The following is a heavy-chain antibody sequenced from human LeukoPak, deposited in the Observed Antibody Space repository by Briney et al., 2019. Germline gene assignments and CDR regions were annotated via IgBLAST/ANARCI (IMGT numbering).Heavy chain of an antibody. CDR3: ARLDY. CDR1: GFTFSSYS. J-gene: IGHJ4*02. Sequence: GGSLRLSCAASGFTFSSYSMNWVRQAPGKGLEWVAAISTTSGNIYYADSVKGRFTISRDNAKNSLYLQMNSLRVEDTALYYCARLDYWGQGTLVTVSS. CDR2: ISTTSGNI. V-gene: IGHV3-21*01.